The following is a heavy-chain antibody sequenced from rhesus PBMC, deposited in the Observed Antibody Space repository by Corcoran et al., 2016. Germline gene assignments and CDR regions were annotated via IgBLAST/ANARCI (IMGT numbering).Heavy chain of an antibody. CDR3: ARVSGIGGTRGAFDI. Sequence: QVQLQESGPGLVKPSETLSLTCAVSSYSISSGYGWSWIRPPPGKGLVWIGHIGGRIGSTNYNPSLKTRVTTSKDTSKNQFSLTLTSVTAADTAVYYCARVSGIGGTRGAFDIWGQGLRVTVSS. CDR1: SYSISSGYG. D-gene: IGHD1-20*01. J-gene: IGHJ3*01. V-gene: IGHV4-127*01. CDR2: IGGRIGST.